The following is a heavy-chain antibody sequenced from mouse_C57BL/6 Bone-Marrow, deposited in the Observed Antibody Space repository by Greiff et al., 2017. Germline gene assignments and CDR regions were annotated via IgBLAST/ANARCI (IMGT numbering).Heavy chain of an antibody. CDR2: IDPETGCT. CDR3: TSPDY. Sequence: VQLQQSGAELVRPGASVTLSCKASGYTFTDYEMHWVKQTPVHGLEWIGAIDPETGCTAYNQKFKGKAILTVDKSSSTAYMELRSLTSEDSAVCYCTSPDYWGQGTTLTVSS. J-gene: IGHJ2*01. CDR1: GYTFTDYE. V-gene: IGHV1-15*01.